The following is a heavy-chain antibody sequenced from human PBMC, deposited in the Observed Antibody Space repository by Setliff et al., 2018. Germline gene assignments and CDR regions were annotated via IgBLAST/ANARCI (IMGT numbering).Heavy chain of an antibody. Sequence: ESLKISCAASGFTFSDSAVHWVRQASGKGLEWVGRIRAKVSDYAAAYAASLKGRFTISRDDSKNTAYLQMNSLETEDTALYYCIRPQTPDDDHSSGYYGFWGQGTQVTVSS. J-gene: IGHJ4*02. V-gene: IGHV3-73*01. CDR1: GFTFSDSA. D-gene: IGHD3-22*01. CDR2: IRAKVSDYAA. CDR3: IRPQTPDDDHSSGYYGF.